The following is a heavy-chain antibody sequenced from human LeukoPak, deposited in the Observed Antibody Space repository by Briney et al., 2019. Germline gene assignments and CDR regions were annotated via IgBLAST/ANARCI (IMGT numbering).Heavy chain of an antibody. CDR1: GFTFSSSA. J-gene: IGHJ4*02. Sequence: GGSLRLSCAASGFTFSSSAMSWVRQTPGKGLEWVSAISNNGGYTYYADSVQGRFTISRGNSKSTLCLQMNSLRAEDTAVYYCAKQLGYCSDGSCYFPYWGQGTLVTVSS. CDR3: AKQLGYCSDGSCYFPY. CDR2: ISNNGGYT. D-gene: IGHD2-15*01. V-gene: IGHV3-23*01.